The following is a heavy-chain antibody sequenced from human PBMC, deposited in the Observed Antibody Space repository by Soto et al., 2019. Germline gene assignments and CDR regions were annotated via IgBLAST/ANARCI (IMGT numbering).Heavy chain of an antibody. D-gene: IGHD6-13*01. CDR1: GFTVSSNY. Sequence: PGGSLRLSCAASGFTVSSNYMSWVRQAPGKGLEWVSVIYSGGSTYYADSVKGRFTISRDNSKNTLYLQMNSLRAEDTAVYYCARDQGIAAAGTWYYYYGMDVWGQGTTVTVSS. J-gene: IGHJ6*02. CDR3: ARDQGIAAAGTWYYYYGMDV. V-gene: IGHV3-66*01. CDR2: IYSGGST.